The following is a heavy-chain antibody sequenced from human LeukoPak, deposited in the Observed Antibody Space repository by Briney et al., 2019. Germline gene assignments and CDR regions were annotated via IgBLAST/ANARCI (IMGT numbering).Heavy chain of an antibody. CDR1: GFTVRNKF. D-gene: IGHD1-26*01. V-gene: IGHV3-53*01. Sequence: GGSLRLSCAASGFTVRNKFMYWVRQAPGKGLEWVSVIRSDGNRHYADSVEGRFSISRDDSKNTIYLQMNSLRAEDTAVYYCARTYSGSYSALYYFEYWGQGTLVTVSS. CDR2: IRSDGNR. J-gene: IGHJ4*02. CDR3: ARTYSGSYSALYYFEY.